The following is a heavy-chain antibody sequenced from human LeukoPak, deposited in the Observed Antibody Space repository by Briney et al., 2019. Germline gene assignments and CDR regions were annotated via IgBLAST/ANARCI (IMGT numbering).Heavy chain of an antibody. CDR3: AKDLTPLTLSMFDY. CDR2: ISGSGGST. V-gene: IGHV3-23*01. J-gene: IGHJ4*02. Sequence: GGSLRLSCAASGFTFSSYDMSWVRQAPGKGLEWVSAISGSGGSTYYADSVKGRFTISRDNSKNTLYLQMNSLRAEDTAVYYCAKDLTPLTLSMFDYWGQGTLVTVSS. D-gene: IGHD3-16*01. CDR1: GFTFSSYD.